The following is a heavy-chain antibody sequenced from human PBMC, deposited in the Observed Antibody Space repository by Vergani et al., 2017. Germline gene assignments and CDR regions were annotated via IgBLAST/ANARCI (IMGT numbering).Heavy chain of an antibody. CDR3: AKTLTVTYSSSWYAGDDAFDI. D-gene: IGHD6-13*01. J-gene: IGHJ3*02. CDR2: ISGSGGSP. CDR1: GFTFSSYA. Sequence: EVQLLESGGGLVQPGGSLRLSCAAFGFTFSSYATSWVRQAPGKGLEWVSAISGSGGSPYYADSVKGRFTISRDNSKNTLYLQMNSLRAEDTAVYYCAKTLTVTYSSSWYAGDDAFDIWGQGTMVTVSS. V-gene: IGHV3-23*01.